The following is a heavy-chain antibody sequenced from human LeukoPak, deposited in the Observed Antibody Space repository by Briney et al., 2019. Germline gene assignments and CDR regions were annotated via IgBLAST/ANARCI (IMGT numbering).Heavy chain of an antibody. CDR1: GFPFSSYV. D-gene: IGHD1-14*01. V-gene: IGHV3-15*01. Sequence: NPGGSLRLSCAASGFPFSSYVMSWVRQAPGKGLEWVGRIKSKTDGGTTDYAAPVKGRFTISRDDSKNTLYLQMNSLKTEDTAVYYCTTIARRALYFQHWGQGTLVTVSS. CDR3: TTIARRALYFQH. CDR2: IKSKTDGGTT. J-gene: IGHJ1*01.